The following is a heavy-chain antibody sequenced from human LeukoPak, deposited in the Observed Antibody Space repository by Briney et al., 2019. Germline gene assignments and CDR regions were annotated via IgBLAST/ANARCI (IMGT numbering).Heavy chain of an antibody. D-gene: IGHD3/OR15-3a*01. CDR2: IIPIFGTA. J-gene: IGHJ4*02. Sequence: SVTVSCKASGGTFSSYAISWVRQAPGQGLEWMGRIIPIFGTANYAQKLQGRVTITTDESTSTAYMELSSLRSEDTAVYYCATMDWYYFDYWGQGTLVTVSS. V-gene: IGHV1-69*05. CDR1: GGTFSSYA. CDR3: ATMDWYYFDY.